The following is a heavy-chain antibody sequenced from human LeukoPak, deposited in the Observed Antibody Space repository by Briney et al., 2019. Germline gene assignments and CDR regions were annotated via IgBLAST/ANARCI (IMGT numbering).Heavy chain of an antibody. J-gene: IGHJ4*02. CDR3: VKRVDYSEKYYFDS. D-gene: IGHD4-11*01. CDR1: GFTVTNTF. CDR2: IYSGGET. Sequence: GGSLRLSCAASGFTVTNTFMNWVRQAPGKGLEWVSVIYSGGETYYADSVRGRFTISRDNTKNTVNLQMNSLRADDTAIYYCVKRVDYSEKYYFDSWGRGTLVTVSS. V-gene: IGHV3-66*01.